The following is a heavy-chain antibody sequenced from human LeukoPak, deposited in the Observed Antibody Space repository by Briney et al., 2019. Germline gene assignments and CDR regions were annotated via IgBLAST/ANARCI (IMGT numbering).Heavy chain of an antibody. Sequence: PGGSLRLSCAASGFTFSSYAMSWVRQAPGKGLEWVSAISGSGGSTYYADSVKGRFTISRDNSNNTLYLQMNSLRAEDTAVYYCAKALLRRPIEMATIYYWGQGTLVTVSS. CDR2: ISGSGGST. D-gene: IGHD5-24*01. J-gene: IGHJ4*02. CDR3: AKALLRRPIEMATIYY. V-gene: IGHV3-23*01. CDR1: GFTFSSYA.